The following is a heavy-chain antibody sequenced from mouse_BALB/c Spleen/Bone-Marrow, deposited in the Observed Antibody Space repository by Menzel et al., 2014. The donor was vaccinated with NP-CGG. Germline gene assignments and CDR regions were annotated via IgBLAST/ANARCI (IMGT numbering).Heavy chain of an antibody. V-gene: IGHV7-3*02. Sequence: EVKVEESGGGLVQPGGSLRLSCATSGFTFXDYYMSWVRQPPGEALEWLGFIRNKANGYTTEYSASVKGRFTISRDNSQSILYLQMNTLRAEDSATYYCARDDAMDYWGQGTSVTVSS. CDR2: IRNKANGYTT. CDR1: GFTFXDYY. CDR3: ARDDAMDY. J-gene: IGHJ4*01.